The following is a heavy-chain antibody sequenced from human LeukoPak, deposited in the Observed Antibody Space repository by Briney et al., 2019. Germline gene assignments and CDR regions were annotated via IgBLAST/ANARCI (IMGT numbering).Heavy chain of an antibody. J-gene: IGHJ4*02. V-gene: IGHV4-34*01. CDR2: INHSGST. CDR3: ARATIVVVPAAIPFDY. Sequence: PSETLSLTCAVYGGSFSGYYWSWIRQPPGKGLEWIGEINHSGSTNYNPSLKSRVTISVGTSKNQFSLKLSSVTAADTAVYYCARATIVVVPAAIPFDYWGQGTLVTVSS. D-gene: IGHD2-2*02. CDR1: GGSFSGYY.